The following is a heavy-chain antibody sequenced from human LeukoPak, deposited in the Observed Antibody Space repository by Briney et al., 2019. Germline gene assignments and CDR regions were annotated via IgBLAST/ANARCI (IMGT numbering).Heavy chain of an antibody. J-gene: IGHJ6*03. V-gene: IGHV1-2*02. CDR2: INPNSGGT. D-gene: IGHD5-18*01. CDR3: ARDIQPESYYYYYYMDV. Sequence: ASVKVSCKASGYTFISYYMHWVRQAPGQGLEWMGWINPNSGGTNYAQKFQGRVTMTRDTSISTAYMELSRLRSDDTAVYYCARDIQPESYYYYYYMDVWGKGTTVTVSS. CDR1: GYTFISYY.